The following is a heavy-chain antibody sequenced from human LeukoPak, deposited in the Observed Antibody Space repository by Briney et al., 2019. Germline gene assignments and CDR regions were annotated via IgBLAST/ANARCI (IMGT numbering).Heavy chain of an antibody. V-gene: IGHV3-23*01. CDR3: AKWGRYSSGWYTIF. D-gene: IGHD6-19*01. CDR2: ISGSGGST. Sequence: PGGSLRLSCAASGFTFSSYAMSWVRQAPGKGLEWVSAISGSGGSTYYADSVKGRFTISRDNSKNTLYLQMNSLRAEDTAVYYCAKWGRYSSGWYTIFWGQETLVTVSS. J-gene: IGHJ4*02. CDR1: GFTFSSYA.